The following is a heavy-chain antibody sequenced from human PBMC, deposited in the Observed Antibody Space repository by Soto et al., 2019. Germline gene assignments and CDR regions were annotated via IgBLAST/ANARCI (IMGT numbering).Heavy chain of an antibody. CDR3: VANHGAASSPRD. V-gene: IGHV1-18*01. D-gene: IGHD1-26*01. CDR2: VAAYDGGT. CDR1: GKTFINYA. Sequence: QLVHSGTEVKKPGASVKVSCKSSGKTFINYAFSWVRQARGEGLEYMGMVAAYDGGTWYTQKFRGTVSMTTDTSATSDYMELRSLRFAATAVYYCVANHGAASSPRDWGQGTLVIVSS. J-gene: IGHJ4*02.